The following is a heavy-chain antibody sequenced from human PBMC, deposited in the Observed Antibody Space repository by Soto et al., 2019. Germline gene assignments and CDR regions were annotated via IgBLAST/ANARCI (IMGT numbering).Heavy chain of an antibody. CDR3: ARRVVPPLASWFDP. Sequence: QVQLQESGPGLVKPSETLSLTCTVSGGSISSYYWSWIRQPPGKGLEWIGYIYYSGSTNYHTSHTSRVTISVDTSKNQFALKLSSVTAADTAVYYCARRVVPPLASWFDPWGQGTLVTVSS. D-gene: IGHD2-2*01. CDR2: IYYSGST. J-gene: IGHJ5*02. V-gene: IGHV4-59*01. CDR1: GGSISSYY.